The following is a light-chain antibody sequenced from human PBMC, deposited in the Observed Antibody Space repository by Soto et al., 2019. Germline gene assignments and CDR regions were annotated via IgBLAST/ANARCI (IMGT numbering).Light chain of an antibody. CDR1: SNDIGTYNL. CDR3: SSYTDSSNYV. Sequence: QSALTQPASVSGSPGQSITISCAGTSNDIGTYNLVSWYQQHPGTAPKLLIYETKKRPSGVSSRFSGSKSGNTASLTISGLQAEDEADYYCSSYTDSSNYVFXTGTKVTVL. CDR2: ETK. J-gene: IGLJ1*01. V-gene: IGLV2-14*02.